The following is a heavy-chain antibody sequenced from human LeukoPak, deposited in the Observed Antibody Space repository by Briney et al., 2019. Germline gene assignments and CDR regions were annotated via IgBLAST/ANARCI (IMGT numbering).Heavy chain of an antibody. J-gene: IGHJ4*02. CDR1: GGSISSSY. Sequence: SETLSLTCTVSGGSISSSYWSWIRQPAGKGLEWIGRIYTSENINYNPSLKSRVTMSVDTSKNQFSLKLSSVTAADAAVYYCARDCSGGTCYLGALSYWGQGILVTVSS. CDR2: IYTSENI. CDR3: ARDCSGGTCYLGALSY. V-gene: IGHV4-4*07. D-gene: IGHD2-15*01.